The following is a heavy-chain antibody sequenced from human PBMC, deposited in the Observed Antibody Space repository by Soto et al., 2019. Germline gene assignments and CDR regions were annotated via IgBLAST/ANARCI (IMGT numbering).Heavy chain of an antibody. CDR3: ARDRGVVVINYYYYGMDV. CDR2: ISAYNGNT. D-gene: IGHD3-22*01. V-gene: IGHV1-18*01. Sequence: ASVKVSCKASGYTFTSYGTSWVRQAPGQGLEWMGWISAYNGNTNYAQKLQGRVTMTTDTSTSTAYMELRSLRSDDTAVYYCARDRGVVVINYYYYGMDVWGQGTTVTVSS. J-gene: IGHJ6*02. CDR1: GYTFTSYG.